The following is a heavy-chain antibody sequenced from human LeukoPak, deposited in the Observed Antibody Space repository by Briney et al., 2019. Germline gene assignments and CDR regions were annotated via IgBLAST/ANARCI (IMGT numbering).Heavy chain of an antibody. J-gene: IGHJ4*02. CDR2: IGGSGDST. Sequence: PGGSLRLSCAASGFTFSTYAMSWVRQAPGKGLEWVSAIGGSGDSTNYADSVKGRFTISRDNSKNTLYMQMNSLRVEDTAVYYCARDREEGWYSVSPYYFDYWGQGTLVTVSS. D-gene: IGHD6-19*01. CDR1: GFTFSTYA. CDR3: ARDREEGWYSVSPYYFDY. V-gene: IGHV3-23*01.